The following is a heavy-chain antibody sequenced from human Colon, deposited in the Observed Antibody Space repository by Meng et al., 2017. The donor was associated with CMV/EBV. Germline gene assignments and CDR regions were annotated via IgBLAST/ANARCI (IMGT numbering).Heavy chain of an antibody. J-gene: IGHJ4*02. CDR1: GGPVTSVSSY. V-gene: IGHV4-39*07. CDR3: ARDRGGFCTGGRCYPVYFFDF. CDR2: IYYTGSS. D-gene: IGHD2-15*01. Sequence: SETLSLTCSVSGGPVTSVSSYWVWLRQSPGKGLEWIATIYYTGSSYYNPSLRSRVSISVDTCRDQFSLRLTSVTAADTAVYYCARDRGGFCTGGRCYPVYFFDFWGQGMLVTVSS.